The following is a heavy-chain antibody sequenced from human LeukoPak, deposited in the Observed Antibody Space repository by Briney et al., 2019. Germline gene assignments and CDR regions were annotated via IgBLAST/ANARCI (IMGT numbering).Heavy chain of an antibody. V-gene: IGHV3-21*01. CDR3: ARARVGHSDYYGMDV. CDR1: GFTFSSYC. Sequence: GGSLRLSCAASGFTFSSYCINWVRQAPGEGLEWVSSISSTSGFIYYADSVEGRFTISRDNAKNSLYLQTNSLRAEDTAVYYCARARVGHSDYYGMDVWGPGTTVTVSS. J-gene: IGHJ6*02. D-gene: IGHD2-21*01. CDR2: ISSTSGFI.